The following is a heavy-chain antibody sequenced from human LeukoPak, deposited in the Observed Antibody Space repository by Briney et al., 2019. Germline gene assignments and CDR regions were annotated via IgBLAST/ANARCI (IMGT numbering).Heavy chain of an antibody. CDR1: GDSINSLDL. CDR2: MYLSGTT. J-gene: IGHJ4*02. D-gene: IGHD3-22*01. Sequence: SETLSLTCTVSGDSINSLDLWSWVRQPPGKGLEWNGEMYLSGTTHSNPSVKSRVTISIEKSKNQFFLNLSSVTAADTAVYYCAGLVGRYSSGLYYYYFDYWGQGTLVTVTS. CDR3: AGLVGRYSSGLYYYYFDY. V-gene: IGHV4-4*02.